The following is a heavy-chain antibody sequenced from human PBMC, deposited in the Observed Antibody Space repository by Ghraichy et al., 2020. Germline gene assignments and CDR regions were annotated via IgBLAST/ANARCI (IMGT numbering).Heavy chain of an antibody. D-gene: IGHD3-22*01. J-gene: IGHJ4*02. V-gene: IGHV3-21*01. CDR3: ARDLRYYYDSSGLGH. CDR2: ISSSSSYI. CDR1: GFTFSSYS. Sequence: GGSLRLSCAASGFTFSSYSMNWVRQAPGKGLEWVSSISSSSSYIYYADSVKGRFTISRDNAKNSLYLQMNSLRAEDTAVYYCARDLRYYYDSSGLGHWGQGTLVTVSS.